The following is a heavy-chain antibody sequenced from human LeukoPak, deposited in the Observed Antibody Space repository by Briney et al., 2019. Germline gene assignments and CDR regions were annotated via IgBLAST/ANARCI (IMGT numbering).Heavy chain of an antibody. J-gene: IGHJ3*02. D-gene: IGHD1-26*01. CDR1: GYTLTELS. V-gene: IGHV1-24*01. Sequence: GASVKVSCKVSGYTLTELSMHWVRQAPGKGLEWMGGFDPEDGETIYAQKFQGRVTMTEDTSTDTAYMELSSLRSEDTAVYYCAPDQDVLSLSGSYYVNAFDIWGQGTMVTVSS. CDR2: FDPEDGET. CDR3: APDQDVLSLSGSYYVNAFDI.